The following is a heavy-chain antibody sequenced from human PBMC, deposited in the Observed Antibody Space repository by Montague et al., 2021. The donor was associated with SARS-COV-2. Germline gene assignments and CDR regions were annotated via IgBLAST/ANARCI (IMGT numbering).Heavy chain of an antibody. J-gene: IGHJ2*01. CDR2: IYSGGST. V-gene: IGHV3-53*01. D-gene: IGHD3-3*01. Sequence: SLRLSCAASGFTVSSNYMSWVRQAPGKGLEWVSVIYSGGSTYYADSVKGRFTISRDNSKNTLYLQMNSLRAEDTAVYYCARESDYDFWSGYSPYWYFDLWGRGPLVTVSS. CDR1: GFTVSSNY. CDR3: ARESDYDFWSGYSPYWYFDL.